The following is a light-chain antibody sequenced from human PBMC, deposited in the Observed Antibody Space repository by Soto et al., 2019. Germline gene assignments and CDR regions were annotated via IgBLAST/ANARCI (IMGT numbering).Light chain of an antibody. CDR3: SSYITSNTLV. J-gene: IGLJ3*02. Sequence: QSALTQPPSVSGSPGQSVTISCSGTSSDIGSYNRVSWYQQPPGTAPKLIIYEVGNRPSGVPDRFSGSKSGNAASLTISGLQAEDEADYYCSSYITSNTLVFGGGTKVTVL. CDR1: SSDIGSYNR. CDR2: EVG. V-gene: IGLV2-18*02.